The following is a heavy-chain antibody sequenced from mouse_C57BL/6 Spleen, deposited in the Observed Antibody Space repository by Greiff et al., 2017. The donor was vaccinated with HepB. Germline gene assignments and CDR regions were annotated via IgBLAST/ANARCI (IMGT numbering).Heavy chain of an antibody. CDR1: GFTFSSYA. Sequence: EVKLVESGGGLVKPGGSLKLSCAASGFTFSSYAMSWVRQTPEKRLEWVATISDGGSYTYYPDNVKGRFTISRDNAKNNLYLQMSHLKSEDTAMYYCAREGGNYDYGAWFAYWGQGTLVTVSA. J-gene: IGHJ3*01. D-gene: IGHD2-4*01. CDR3: AREGGNYDYGAWFAY. CDR2: ISDGGSYT. V-gene: IGHV5-4*01.